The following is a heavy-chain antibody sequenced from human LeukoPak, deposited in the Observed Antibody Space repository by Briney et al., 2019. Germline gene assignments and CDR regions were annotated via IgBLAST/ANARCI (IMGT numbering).Heavy chain of an antibody. CDR3: ARRYCGGGTCYYMDV. V-gene: IGHV1-8*03. J-gene: IGHJ6*03. D-gene: IGHD2-15*01. CDR1: GYTFTTYD. CDR2: MNPNSGNT. Sequence: ASVKVSCKASGYTFTTYDLYWVRQATGQGLEWMGWMNPNSGNTGYARKFQGRVTITRDTSISTAYVELSSLRYEDTAVYYCARRYCGGGTCYYMDVWGKGTTVTVSS.